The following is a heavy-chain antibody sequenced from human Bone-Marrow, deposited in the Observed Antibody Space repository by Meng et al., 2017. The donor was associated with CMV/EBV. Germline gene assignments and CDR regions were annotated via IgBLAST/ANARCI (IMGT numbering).Heavy chain of an antibody. CDR3: ARGQIPYYYYGMEV. V-gene: IGHV4-61*01. J-gene: IGHJ6*02. Sequence: GSLRLSCTVSGYSISSSYYWSWIRQPPGKGLEWIGYIYYSGSTNYNPSLKSRVTISVDTSKNQFSLKLSSVTAADTAVYYCARGQIPYYYYGMEVWGQGTTVTVSS. CDR1: GYSISSSYY. CDR2: IYYSGST.